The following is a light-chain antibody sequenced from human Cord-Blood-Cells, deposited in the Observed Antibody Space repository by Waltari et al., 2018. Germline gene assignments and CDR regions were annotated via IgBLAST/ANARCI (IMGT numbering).Light chain of an antibody. J-gene: IGKJ4*01. CDR1: QSLVYSDGNTY. Sequence: DVVMTQSPLSLPVTLGQPASISCRSSQSLVYSDGNTYLNWCQQRPGQSPRRLIYKVSNRDSGVPDRFSGSWSGTDFTLKISRVEAEDVGVYYCMQGTHWPPTFGGGTKVEIK. V-gene: IGKV2-30*01. CDR3: MQGTHWPPT. CDR2: KVS.